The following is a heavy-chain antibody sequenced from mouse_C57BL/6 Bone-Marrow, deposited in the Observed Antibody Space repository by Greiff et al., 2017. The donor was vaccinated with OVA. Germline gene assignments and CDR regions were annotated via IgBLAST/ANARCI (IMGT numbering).Heavy chain of an antibody. CDR2: IDPSDSYT. V-gene: IGHV1-69*01. D-gene: IGHD2-3*01. CDR3: ARIFDGYYVLDY. Sequence: QVQLQQPGAELVMPGASVKLSCKASGYTFTSYWMHWVKQRPGQGLEWIGEIDPSDSYTNYNQKFKGKATLTVDKSSSTDYMQLSRLTLEDSAGFYCARIFDGYYVLDYWGQGTTLPVSS. CDR1: GYTFTSYW. J-gene: IGHJ2*01.